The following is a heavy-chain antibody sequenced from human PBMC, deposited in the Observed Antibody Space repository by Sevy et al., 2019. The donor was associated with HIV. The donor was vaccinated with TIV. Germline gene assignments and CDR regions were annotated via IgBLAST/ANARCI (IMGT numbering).Heavy chain of an antibody. V-gene: IGHV3-21*01. CDR1: GFTFSDYS. J-gene: IGHJ3*02. D-gene: IGHD1-1*01. CDR2: ISSSSYYI. Sequence: GGSLRLSCAASGFTFSDYSMNWVRQAPVKGLEWVSSISSSSYYIYYADSVKGRFTISRDNAKNSLYLQMNSLRAEDTAVYYCARATGTEALDAFDIWGQGTMVTVSS. CDR3: ARATGTEALDAFDI.